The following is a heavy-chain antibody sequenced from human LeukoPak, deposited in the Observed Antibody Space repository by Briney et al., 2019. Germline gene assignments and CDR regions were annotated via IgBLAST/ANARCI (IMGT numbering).Heavy chain of an antibody. CDR3: ARDPGSSWSDYYYYYMDV. J-gene: IGHJ6*03. V-gene: IGHV3-21*01. CDR1: GFTFSSYS. Sequence: SGGSLRLSCAASGFTFSSYSMNWVRQAPGKGLEWVSSISSSSSYIYYADSVKGRFTISRDNAKNSLYLQMNSLRAEDTAVYYCARDPGSSWSDYYYYYMDVWGKGTTVTVSS. D-gene: IGHD6-13*01. CDR2: ISSSSSYI.